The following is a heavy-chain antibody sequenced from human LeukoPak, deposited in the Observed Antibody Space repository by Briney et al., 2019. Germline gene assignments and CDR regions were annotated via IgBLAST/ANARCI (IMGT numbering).Heavy chain of an antibody. J-gene: IGHJ4*02. V-gene: IGHV3-30*02. D-gene: IGHD2-2*02. Sequence: GESLRLSCATSGFTFSFYGMHWVRQAPGKGLEWVAFIQYDGSYKFYADSVQGRFSISRDNSKNTLFLQMNSLRAEDTAVYYCAKTSDQLLYSKFDFWGRGTLVTVSS. CDR2: IQYDGSYK. CDR3: AKTSDQLLYSKFDF. CDR1: GFTFSFYG.